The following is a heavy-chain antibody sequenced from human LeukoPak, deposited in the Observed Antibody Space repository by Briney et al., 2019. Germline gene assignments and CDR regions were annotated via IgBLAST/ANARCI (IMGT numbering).Heavy chain of an antibody. CDR2: FDPEDGET. CDR1: GYTLTELS. V-gene: IGHV1-24*01. D-gene: IGHD5-18*01. J-gene: IGHJ5*02. CDR3: ATLVDTAMVTGYWFDP. Sequence: ASVKVSCKVSGYTLTELSMHWVRQAPGKGLEWMGGFDPEDGETIYAQKFQGRVTMTEDTSTDTVYMELSSLRSEDTAVYYCATLVDTAMVTGYWFDPWGQGTLVTVSS.